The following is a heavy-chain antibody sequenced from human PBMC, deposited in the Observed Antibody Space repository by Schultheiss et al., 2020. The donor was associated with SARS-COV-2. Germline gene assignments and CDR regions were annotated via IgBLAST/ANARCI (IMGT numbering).Heavy chain of an antibody. D-gene: IGHD3-9*01. CDR1: GFIFSDFG. V-gene: IGHV3-30*19. J-gene: IGHJ4*02. Sequence: GGSLRLSCAASGFIFSDFGMFWVRQAPGKGLEWVAVISYDGSNKYYADSVKGRFTISRDNSKNTLYLQMNSLRAEDTAVYYCARSVYDILTGYYASNFDYWGQGTLVTVSS. CDR3: ARSVYDILTGYYASNFDY. CDR2: ISYDGSNK.